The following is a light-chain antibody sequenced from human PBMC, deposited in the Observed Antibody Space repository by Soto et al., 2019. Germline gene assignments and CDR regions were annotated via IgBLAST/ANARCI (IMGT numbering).Light chain of an antibody. Sequence: QSALTQPRSVSGSPGQSVTISCTGTSSDVGGYNYVSWFQQHPGKAPKVMIYDVSERPSGVPDRFSGSKSGNTASLTISGLQGEDEADYYCCSYAGGYIFLFGGGTKVTVL. J-gene: IGLJ2*01. V-gene: IGLV2-11*01. CDR3: CSYAGGYIFL. CDR2: DVS. CDR1: SSDVGGYNY.